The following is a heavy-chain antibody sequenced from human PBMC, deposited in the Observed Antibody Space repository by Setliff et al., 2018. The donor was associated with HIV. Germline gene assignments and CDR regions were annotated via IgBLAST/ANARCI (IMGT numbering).Heavy chain of an antibody. Sequence: SETLSLTCAVYGGSFSGYYWSWIRQSPGKGLEWIGEVSYSGNTSYNPSLKSRLNISVDKSKNQFSLKVSSVTAADTAVYYCARDPWVRGVIMAPDYWGQGTLVTVSS. CDR1: GGSFSGYY. D-gene: IGHD3-10*01. V-gene: IGHV4-34*01. J-gene: IGHJ4*02. CDR3: ARDPWVRGVIMAPDY. CDR2: VSYSGNT.